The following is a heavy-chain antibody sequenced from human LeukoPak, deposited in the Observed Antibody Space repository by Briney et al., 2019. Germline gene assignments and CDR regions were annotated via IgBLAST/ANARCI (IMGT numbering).Heavy chain of an antibody. D-gene: IGHD3-16*01. CDR2: INTNSGGT. V-gene: IGHV1-2*02. Sequence: ASVKVSCKASGYTFTGYYMHWVRQAPGQGLEGMGWINTNSGGTNYAQKLQGRVIMTRHTSTGTVYMEVSGLKSDDTAVDYGAKSLYVGAGSGGFDYWGQGTLVTVSS. CDR1: GYTFTGYY. J-gene: IGHJ4*02. CDR3: AKSLYVGAGSGGFDY.